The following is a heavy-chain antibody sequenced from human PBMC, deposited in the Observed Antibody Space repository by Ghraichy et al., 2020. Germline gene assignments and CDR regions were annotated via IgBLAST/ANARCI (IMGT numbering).Heavy chain of an antibody. V-gene: IGHV3-21*01. CDR2: ISSSSSYI. Sequence: GGSLRLSCAASGFTFSSYSMNWVRQAPGKGLEWVSSISSSSSYIYYADSVKGRFTISRDNAKNSLYLQMNSLRAEDTAVYYCARDGGFVSSGWYDYWGQGTLVTVSS. D-gene: IGHD6-19*01. CDR1: GFTFSSYS. CDR3: ARDGGFVSSGWYDY. J-gene: IGHJ4*02.